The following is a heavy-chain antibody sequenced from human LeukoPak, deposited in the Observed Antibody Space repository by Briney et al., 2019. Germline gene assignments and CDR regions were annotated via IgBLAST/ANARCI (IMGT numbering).Heavy chain of an antibody. CDR3: ARDRPSRRPGMVGEY. V-gene: IGHV3-21*01. CDR2: ISRSSSYI. Sequence: GGSLRLSCAASEFSVGSNYMTWVRQAPGKGLEWVSSISRSSSYIYYADSVKGRFTISRDNAKNSLYLQMNSLRAEDTAIYYCARDRPSRRPGMVGEYWGQGTLVTVSS. J-gene: IGHJ4*02. D-gene: IGHD5-18*01. CDR1: EFSVGSNY.